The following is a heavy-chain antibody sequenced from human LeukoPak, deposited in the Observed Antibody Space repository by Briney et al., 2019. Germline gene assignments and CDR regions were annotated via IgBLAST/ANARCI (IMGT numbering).Heavy chain of an antibody. J-gene: IGHJ5*02. CDR2: ISSSGSTI. CDR3: AREGSGYDYWGNWFDP. Sequence: GGSLRLSCAASGFTFSSYEMNWVRQAPGKGLEWVSYISSSGSTIYYADSVKGRFTISRDNSKNTLYLQMNSLRAEDTAVYYCAREGSGYDYWGNWFDPWGQGTLVTVSS. V-gene: IGHV3-48*03. D-gene: IGHD5-12*01. CDR1: GFTFSSYE.